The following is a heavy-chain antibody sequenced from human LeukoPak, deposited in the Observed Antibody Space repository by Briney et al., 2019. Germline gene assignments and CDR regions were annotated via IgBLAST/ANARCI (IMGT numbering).Heavy chain of an antibody. CDR1: GFTFSSYS. Sequence: GGSLRLSCAASGFTFSSYSMNWVRQAPGKGLEWVSSISSSSSYIYYADSVKGRFTISRDNAKNSLYLQMNSLRAEDTAVYYCARGNVLGDPVGRYYYYGMDVWGQGTTVTVSS. V-gene: IGHV3-21*01. CDR2: ISSSSSYI. D-gene: IGHD3-16*01. J-gene: IGHJ6*02. CDR3: ARGNVLGDPVGRYYYYGMDV.